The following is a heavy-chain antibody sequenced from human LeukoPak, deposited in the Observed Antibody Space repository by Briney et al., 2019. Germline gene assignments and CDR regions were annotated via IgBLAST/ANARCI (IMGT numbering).Heavy chain of an antibody. J-gene: IGHJ6*02. V-gene: IGHV4-59*01. D-gene: IGHD4-11*01. CDR1: GGSISSYY. CDR2: IFSSGST. CDR3: ARDGSNWSNDYYHGVDV. Sequence: SETLSLTCTVSGGSISSYYWSWIRQPPGKGLEWIGYIFSSGSTKYNPSLKGRVTISVDTSQNQFSLKLSSVTAADTAVYYCARDGSNWSNDYYHGVDVWGQGTTVTVSS.